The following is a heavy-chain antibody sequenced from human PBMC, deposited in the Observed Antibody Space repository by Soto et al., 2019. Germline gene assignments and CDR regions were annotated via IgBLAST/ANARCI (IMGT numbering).Heavy chain of an antibody. J-gene: IGHJ6*02. CDR1: GFIFSNTW. Sequence: LRLSCAASGFIFSNTWINWVRQAPGKGLEWVGRIKTKIEGGTTNYAAPVKGRFTVSGDDSKNTVYLHMNSLRTEDTAVYYCTADIPNISANYGMDVWGQGTTVTV. CDR2: IKTKIEGGTT. V-gene: IGHV3-15*07. CDR3: TADIPNISANYGMDV. D-gene: IGHD6-25*01.